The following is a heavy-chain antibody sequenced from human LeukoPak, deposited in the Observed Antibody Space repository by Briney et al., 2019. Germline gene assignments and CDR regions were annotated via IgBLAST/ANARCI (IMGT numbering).Heavy chain of an antibody. J-gene: IGHJ4*02. V-gene: IGHV3-23*01. D-gene: IGHD6-19*01. CDR3: ARYTSAWYAKDY. CDR1: GFTFSSYA. CDR2: ISGSGVTT. Sequence: GGSLRLSCAASGFTFSSYAMSWVRQAPGKGLEWVSFISGSGVTTYYADSVKGRFTISRDNSKNTLYLQMNSLRAEDMAVYYCARYTSAWYAKDYWGQGTLVTVSS.